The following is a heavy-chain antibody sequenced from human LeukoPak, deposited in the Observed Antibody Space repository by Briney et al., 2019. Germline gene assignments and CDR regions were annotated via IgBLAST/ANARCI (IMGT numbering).Heavy chain of an antibody. CDR3: ATGPTQDAFDI. CDR1: GYTFSTFA. J-gene: IGHJ3*02. Sequence: GASVKVSCKASGYTFSTFAISWVRQAPGQGLEWMGRISAYSGNTIYAQKFRGRVTMTTDTSTTTAYMELTGLTYDDTAVYYCATGPTQDAFDIWGQGTMVTVSS. D-gene: IGHD1-1*01. CDR2: ISAYSGNT. V-gene: IGHV1-18*01.